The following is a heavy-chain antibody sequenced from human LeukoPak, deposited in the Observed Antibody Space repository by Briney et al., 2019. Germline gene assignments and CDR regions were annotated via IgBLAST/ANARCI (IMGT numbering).Heavy chain of an antibody. CDR2: INHSGST. J-gene: IGHJ4*02. Sequence: SETLSLTCAVYGGSFSGYYWSWIRQPPGKGLEWIGEINHSGSTNYNPSLKSRVTISVDTSKNQFSLKLSSVTAADTAVYYCARESAYSYGTFDYWGQGTLVTVSS. CDR1: GGSFSGYY. D-gene: IGHD5-18*01. V-gene: IGHV4-34*01. CDR3: ARESAYSYGTFDY.